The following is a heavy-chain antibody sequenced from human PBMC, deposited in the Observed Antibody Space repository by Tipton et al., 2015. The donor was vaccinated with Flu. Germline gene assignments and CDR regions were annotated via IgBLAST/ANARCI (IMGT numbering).Heavy chain of an antibody. CDR1: GGSLSSFY. D-gene: IGHD3-10*01. Sequence: LRLSCTVSGGSLSSFYWSWIRQPAGKGLEWIGRIYTSGSTKYNPSLKSRVTMSVDTSKNQFSLKLSSVTAADTAVYYCARGSGSGTDVTFYFWGQGTLVTVSS. CDR2: IYTSGST. V-gene: IGHV4-4*07. CDR3: ARGSGSGTDVTFYF. J-gene: IGHJ4*02.